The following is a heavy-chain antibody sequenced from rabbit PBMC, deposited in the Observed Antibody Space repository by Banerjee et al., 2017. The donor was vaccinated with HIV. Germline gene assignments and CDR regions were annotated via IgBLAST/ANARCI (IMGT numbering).Heavy chain of an antibody. V-gene: IGHV1S40*01. D-gene: IGHD1-1*01. Sequence: QSLEESGGDLVKPGASLTLTCTASGVSFSSSYYMCWVRQAPGKGLEWIACIHAGSGSTYYASWAKGRFTISKTSSTTVTLQMTSLTAADTATYFCARSSTMNIGFNLWGPGTLVTVS. J-gene: IGHJ4*01. CDR3: ARSSTMNIGFNL. CDR2: IHAGSGST. CDR1: GVSFSSSYY.